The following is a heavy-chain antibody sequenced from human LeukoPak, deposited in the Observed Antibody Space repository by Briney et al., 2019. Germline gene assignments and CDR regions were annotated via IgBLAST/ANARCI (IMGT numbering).Heavy chain of an antibody. CDR2: ISYDGTKG. J-gene: IGHJ4*02. Sequence: GGSLRLSCKTSGFKFRDFDMDWVRQAPGKGLEWVAHISYDGTKGYYADSVKGRFSISRDNSQDTVYLQLSSLTTEDTARYYCVRDVAFWGQGTLIIVSS. CDR3: VRDVAF. CDR1: GFKFRDFD. V-gene: IGHV3-30*03.